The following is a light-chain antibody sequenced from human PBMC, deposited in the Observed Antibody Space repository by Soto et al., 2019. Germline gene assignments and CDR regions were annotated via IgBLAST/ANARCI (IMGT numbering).Light chain of an antibody. CDR2: GVS. Sequence: EGVMTQSPATLSVSPGERATLSCRASQSVSSNFLAWYQQKPGQAPRLLIYGVSIRATGIPARFSGSGSGTEFTLTISSLQSEDFAVYYCQQYSAWPLTFGGGTKVEI. J-gene: IGKJ4*01. CDR1: QSVSSN. V-gene: IGKV3-15*01. CDR3: QQYSAWPLT.